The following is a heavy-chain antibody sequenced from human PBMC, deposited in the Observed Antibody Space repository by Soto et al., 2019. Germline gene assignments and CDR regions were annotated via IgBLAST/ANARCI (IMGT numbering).Heavy chain of an antibody. V-gene: IGHV4-34*01. CDR1: GGSFSGYY. D-gene: IGHD2-2*01. J-gene: IGHJ5*02. CDR3: ARLCSSTRWDWFDP. Sequence: PSETLSLTCAVYGGSFSGYYWSWIRQPPGKGLEWIGEINHSGSTNYNPSLKSRVTISVDTSKNQFSLKLSSVTAADTAVYYCARLCSSTRWDWFDPWGQGTLVTVSS. CDR2: INHSGST.